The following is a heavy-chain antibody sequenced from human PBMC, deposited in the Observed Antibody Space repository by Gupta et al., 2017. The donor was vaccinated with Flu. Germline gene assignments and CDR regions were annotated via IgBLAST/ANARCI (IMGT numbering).Heavy chain of an antibody. CDR1: GDSISSSSYY. V-gene: IGHV4-39*01. CDR3: ARRAKRWFDY. Sequence: LQLQESGPGLVKPSEILSLTCTVSGDSISSSSYYWGWIRQPPGEGLEWMGSIYYRRSTYYNTSLKSRVTISVDTPKNQFSLNVNSVTAADTAVYYCARRAKRWFDYWGQGTRGSASS. J-gene: IGHJ5*01. CDR2: IYYRRST.